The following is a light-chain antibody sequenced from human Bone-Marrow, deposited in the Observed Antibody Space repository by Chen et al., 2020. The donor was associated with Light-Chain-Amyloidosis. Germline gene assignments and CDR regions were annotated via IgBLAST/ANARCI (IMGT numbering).Light chain of an antibody. CDR1: SSDVGGDNH. V-gene: IGLV2-14*01. CDR3: SSNTMTNNLV. Sequence: QSALTQPASVSGSPGQSITISCTGTSSDVGGDNHVSWYQQHPDKAPKLMIYEVTNRPSWVPDRFSGSKSDNTASLTSSGLQTEDEADYFGSSNTMTNNLVVGSGTRVTVL. CDR2: EVT. J-gene: IGLJ1*01.